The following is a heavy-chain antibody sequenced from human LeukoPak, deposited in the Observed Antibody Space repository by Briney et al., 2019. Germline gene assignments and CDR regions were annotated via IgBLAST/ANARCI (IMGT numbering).Heavy chain of an antibody. CDR2: ISGDGGST. D-gene: IGHD6-13*01. Sequence: PGGSLRLSCAASGFTFDDYAMHWVRQAPGKGLEWVSLISGDGGSTYYADSVKGRFTISRDNSKNSLYLQMNSLRTEDTALYYCAKGTGYSSSWSFDYWGQGTLVTVSS. J-gene: IGHJ4*02. V-gene: IGHV3-43*02. CDR1: GFTFDDYA. CDR3: AKGTGYSSSWSFDY.